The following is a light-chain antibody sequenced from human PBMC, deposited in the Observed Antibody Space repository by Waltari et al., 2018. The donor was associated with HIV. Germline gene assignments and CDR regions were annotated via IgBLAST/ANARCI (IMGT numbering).Light chain of an antibody. CDR2: KVS. CDR1: QSLVHTDGNTY. J-gene: IGKJ2*01. V-gene: IGKV2-30*02. CDR3: MQGTHWYT. Sequence: SSQSLVHTDGNTYLNWFHQRPGQSPRRLFYKVSKRESGVPDRFSGSGSGTDFTLYISRVEAEDVGVYYCMQGTHWYTFGQGTKLEI.